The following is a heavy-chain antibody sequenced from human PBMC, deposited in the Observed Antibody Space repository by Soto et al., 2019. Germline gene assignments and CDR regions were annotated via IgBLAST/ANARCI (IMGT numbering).Heavy chain of an antibody. D-gene: IGHD3-16*02. CDR2: ISTERDLT. CDR3: AGDPIAIRASVNFDL. CDR1: GYTFTNYD. J-gene: IGHJ2*01. Sequence: QVRLVQSEGEVKKPGASVKVSCRASGYTFTNYDISWVRQVPGQGLEWMGWISTERDLTKYAQKFQGRVTMTTDTFTNAAYMELKGLRFEDAAVYYCAGDPIAIRASVNFDLLGRGTLVNVSS. V-gene: IGHV1-18*04.